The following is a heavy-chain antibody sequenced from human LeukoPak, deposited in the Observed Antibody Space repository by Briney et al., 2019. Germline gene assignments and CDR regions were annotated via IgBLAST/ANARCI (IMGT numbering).Heavy chain of an antibody. Sequence: GESLKISCQGSGYDFSSYWIGWVRQMPGKGLEWMGRIDPSDSYTNYSPSFQGHVTISADKSISTAYLQWSSLKASDTAMYYCARLGRITMVRGVMDWFDPWGQGTLVTVSS. D-gene: IGHD3-10*01. CDR1: GYDFSSYW. V-gene: IGHV5-10-1*01. J-gene: IGHJ5*02. CDR3: ARLGRITMVRGVMDWFDP. CDR2: IDPSDSYT.